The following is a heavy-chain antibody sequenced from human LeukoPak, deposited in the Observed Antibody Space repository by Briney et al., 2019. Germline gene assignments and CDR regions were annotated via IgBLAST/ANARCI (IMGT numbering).Heavy chain of an antibody. CDR3: GTLLSNGPFDY. CDR1: GYTFTGYY. CDR2: IYPSSGAT. J-gene: IGHJ4*02. V-gene: IGHV1-2*02. Sequence: ASVKVSCKASGYTFTGYYMHWVRRAPGQGLEWMGWIYPSSGATKYAQKFQGRVTMTRDTSISTAYMELSGLRSDDTAVYYCGTLLSNGPFDYWGQGSLVTVSS.